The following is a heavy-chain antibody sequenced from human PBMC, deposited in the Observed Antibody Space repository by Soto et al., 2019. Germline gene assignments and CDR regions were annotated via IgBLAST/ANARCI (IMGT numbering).Heavy chain of an antibody. CDR2: INTDSGNP. D-gene: IGHD2-21*02. CDR1: GYTFNTYG. J-gene: IGHJ4*02. CDR3: TRKKCTGDCYLFDY. V-gene: IGHV1-18*01. Sequence: ASVKVSCKASGYTFNTYGVNWVRQAPGQGLEWMGWINTDSGNPSYAQKFQGRVSMTRDTSSGTAYMEMRSLTSDDTAVYYCTRKKCTGDCYLFDYWGQGTLVTVSS.